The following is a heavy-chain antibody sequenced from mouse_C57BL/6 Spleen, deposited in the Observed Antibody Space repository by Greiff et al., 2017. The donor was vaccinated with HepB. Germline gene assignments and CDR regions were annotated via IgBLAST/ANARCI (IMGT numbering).Heavy chain of an antibody. CDR2: IDPENGDT. CDR3: TTGFRDY. CDR1: GFNIKDDY. J-gene: IGHJ2*01. Sequence: EVKLQESGAELVRPGASVKLSCTASGFNIKDDYMHWVKQRPEQGLEWIGWIDPENGDTEYASKFQGKATITADTSSNTAYLQLSSLTSEDTAVYYCTTGFRDYWGQGTTLTVSS. V-gene: IGHV14-4*01.